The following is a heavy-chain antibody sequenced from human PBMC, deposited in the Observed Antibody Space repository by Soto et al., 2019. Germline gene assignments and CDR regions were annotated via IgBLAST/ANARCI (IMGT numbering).Heavy chain of an antibody. D-gene: IGHD6-19*01. CDR1: GGSVSGGVYY. Sequence: QVQLQESGPGLVKPSQTLSLTCTVSGGSVSGGVYYWNWIRQHPEKGLEWIGYIYYSGSTYYNPSLRTRVTISADTSNNQFSLKLSSVTVADTAVYYCARSSVAGAGYFQHWGQGTQVIVSS. CDR3: ARSSVAGAGYFQH. J-gene: IGHJ1*01. V-gene: IGHV4-31*03. CDR2: IYYSGST.